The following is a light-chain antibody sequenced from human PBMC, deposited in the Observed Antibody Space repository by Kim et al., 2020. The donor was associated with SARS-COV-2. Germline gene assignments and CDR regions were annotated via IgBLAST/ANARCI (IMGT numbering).Light chain of an antibody. Sequence: SSVKLTCSLGSGHSSNIIAWHQQQPGKAPQYLMKLERSGNYNKGSGVPDRFSGSSSGADRYLTISNLQSEDEADYYCETWDSHTRVFGGGTQLTVL. V-gene: IGLV4-60*03. J-gene: IGLJ3*02. CDR2: LERSGNY. CDR1: SGHSSNI. CDR3: ETWDSHTRV.